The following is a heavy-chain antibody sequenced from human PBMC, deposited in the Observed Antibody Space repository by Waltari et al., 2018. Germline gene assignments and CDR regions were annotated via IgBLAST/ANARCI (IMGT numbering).Heavy chain of an antibody. Sequence: QLQLQESGPGLVKPSETLSLTCTVSGGSISSSSYYWGWIRPPPGKGLEWIGCIYYSGSTYYNPSLKSRVTISVDTSKNQFSLKLSSVTAADTAVYYCARDRLGRFRSFGYWGQGTLVTVSS. CDR2: IYYSGST. J-gene: IGHJ4*02. CDR1: GGSISSSSYY. V-gene: IGHV4-39*07. CDR3: ARDRLGRFRSFGY. D-gene: IGHD3-10*01.